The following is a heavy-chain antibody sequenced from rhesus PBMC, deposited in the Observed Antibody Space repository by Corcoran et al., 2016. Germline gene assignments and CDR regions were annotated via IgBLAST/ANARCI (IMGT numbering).Heavy chain of an antibody. CDR2: IYGSGGSN. CDR3: ARVWSSWSEWDTVGTEWYFDL. Sequence: QVQLQESGPGLVKPSETLSLTCAVSGYSISSGYYWGWIRQPPGKGLEWIGSIYGSGGSNYLNPSLKSLVTLAVCTSKDQFSLELRSVTAADTAVYYCARVWSSWSEWDTVGTEWYFDLWGPGTPITISS. J-gene: IGHJ2*01. V-gene: IGHV4S14*01. CDR1: GYSISSGYY. D-gene: IGHD5-42*01.